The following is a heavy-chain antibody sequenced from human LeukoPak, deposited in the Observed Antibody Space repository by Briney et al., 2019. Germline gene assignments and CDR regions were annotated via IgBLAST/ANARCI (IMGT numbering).Heavy chain of an antibody. Sequence: ASVKVSCKASGYTFTSYDINWVRQATGQGLEWMGWMNPNSGNTGYAQKFQGRVTMTRNTSISTAYMELSSLRSEDTAVYYCARVFRLSEPRYFDWSLGYWGQGTLVTVSS. CDR2: MNPNSGNT. CDR1: GYTFTSYD. CDR3: ARVFRLSEPRYFDWSLGY. V-gene: IGHV1-8*01. D-gene: IGHD3-9*01. J-gene: IGHJ4*02.